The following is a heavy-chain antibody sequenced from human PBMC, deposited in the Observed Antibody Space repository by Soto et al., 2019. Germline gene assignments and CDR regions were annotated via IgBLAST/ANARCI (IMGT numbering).Heavy chain of an antibody. V-gene: IGHV1-3*01. CDR3: ARVPYSGDDIKQAFDL. J-gene: IGHJ3*01. CDR2: IYAANGYT. CDR1: GYTFTSYT. Sequence: QVHLVQSGAEVQRPGASVNISCKASGYTFTSYTVHWVRQAPGQRLAWMGWIYAANGYTKFSQNFNGRLTINRDTSARIVYMELSSLRSEDSAVYYCARVPYSGDDIKQAFDLWGQGTMVTVSS. D-gene: IGHD5-12*01.